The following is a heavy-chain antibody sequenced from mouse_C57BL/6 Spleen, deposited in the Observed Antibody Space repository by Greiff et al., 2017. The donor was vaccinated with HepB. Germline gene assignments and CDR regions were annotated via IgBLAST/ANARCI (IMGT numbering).Heavy chain of an antibody. CDR3: TRQGDTRLGDLGFDY. J-gene: IGHJ2*01. D-gene: IGHD2-13*01. V-gene: IGHV1-15*01. CDR2: IDPETGGN. CDR1: GYTFTDYE. Sequence: QVQLQQSGAELVRPGASVTLSCKASGYTFTDYEMHWVKQTPVHGLEWIGAIDPETGGNAYNQKFKGKAILTADKSSSTAYMELRSVTSEDSAVYYCTRQGDTRLGDLGFDYWGQGTTLTVSS.